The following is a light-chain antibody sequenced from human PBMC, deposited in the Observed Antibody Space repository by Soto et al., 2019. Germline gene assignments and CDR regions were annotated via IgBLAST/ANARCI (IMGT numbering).Light chain of an antibody. CDR3: QQHSNYPLT. CDR1: HHIDAW. V-gene: IGKV1-5*03. CDR2: KAS. Sequence: IQMTQSPSTLSASVGDRVTITCRASHHIDAWLAWYQQKPGKAPKVLIYKASILESGVTSRFSGSGSGTDFTLTISSLQPDDSATYYCQQHSNYPLTFGGGTKVEIK. J-gene: IGKJ4*01.